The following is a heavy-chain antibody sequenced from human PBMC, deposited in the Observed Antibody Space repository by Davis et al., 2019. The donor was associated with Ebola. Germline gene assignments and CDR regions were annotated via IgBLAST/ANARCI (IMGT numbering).Heavy chain of an antibody. CDR2: INADGSST. CDR1: GLTFTNNW. J-gene: IGHJ5*02. V-gene: IGHV3-74*01. D-gene: IGHD6-6*01. CDR3: AARNNWFDP. Sequence: HTGGSLRLSCVASGLTFTNNWIFWVRQAPGKGLVWVSSINADGSSTSYADSVKGRFTISRDNAKNTLYLQMNSLRAEDTAVYYCAARNNWFDPWGQGTLVTVSS.